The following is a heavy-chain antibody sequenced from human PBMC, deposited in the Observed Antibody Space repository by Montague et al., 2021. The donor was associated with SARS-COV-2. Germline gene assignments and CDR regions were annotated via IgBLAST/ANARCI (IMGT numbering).Heavy chain of an antibody. CDR1: SGFLSGDY. J-gene: IGHJ4*02. V-gene: IGHV4-59*12. CDR3: ARGTAYDHVDY. D-gene: IGHD2-8*02. CDR2: THYSGTT. Sequence: SETLSLTCTASSGFLSGDYWNWMRQPPGKGLEWIGFTHYSGTTKYNHSLKSRLNMSLDTSKNQFSLTLNSVTAADTAIYYCARGTAYDHVDYWGQGAPVTVAS.